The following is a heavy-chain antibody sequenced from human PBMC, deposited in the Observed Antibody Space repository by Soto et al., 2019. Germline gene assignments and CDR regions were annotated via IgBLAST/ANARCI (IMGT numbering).Heavy chain of an antibody. Sequence: VQLLDSGGGLVHPGGSLRLSCAASGFALSSYAMNWVRQAPGKGLEWVSGISGSGDDADYADSVKGRFTISRDTSNNTLYLQMNRLRAADTAKYYCAKAGDSFFFETWGQGTLVTVSS. J-gene: IGHJ4*02. CDR2: ISGSGDDA. D-gene: IGHD5-18*01. V-gene: IGHV3-23*01. CDR1: GFALSSYA. CDR3: AKAGDSFFFET.